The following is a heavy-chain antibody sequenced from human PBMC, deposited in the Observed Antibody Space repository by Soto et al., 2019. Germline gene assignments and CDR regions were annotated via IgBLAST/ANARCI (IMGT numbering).Heavy chain of an antibody. D-gene: IGHD3-3*01. V-gene: IGHV3-23*01. J-gene: IGHJ4*02. CDR2: ISGSGGST. Sequence: EVQLLESGGGLVQPGGSLRLSCAASGFTFSSYAMSWVRQAPGKGLEWVSAISGSGGSTYYADSVKGRFTISRDNSKNTLYLQMISLRAEDTAVYYCAKADDYDFWRGQALPFDYWGQGTLVTVSS. CDR1: GFTFSSYA. CDR3: AKADDYDFWRGQALPFDY.